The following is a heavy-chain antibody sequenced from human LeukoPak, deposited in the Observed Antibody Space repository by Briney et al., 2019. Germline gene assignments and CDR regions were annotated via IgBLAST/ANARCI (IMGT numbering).Heavy chain of an antibody. J-gene: IGHJ1*01. D-gene: IGHD1-14*01. V-gene: IGHV4-31*03. CDR3: ARDRTAAGYFQH. CDR1: GGSISSGGYY. CDR2: IYYSGST. Sequence: SETLSLTCTVSGGSISSGGYYWSWIRQHPGKGLEWIGYIYYSGSTYYNPSLKSRVTISVDTSKNQFSLKLSSVTAADTAVYYCARDRTAAGYFQHWGQGTLVTVSS.